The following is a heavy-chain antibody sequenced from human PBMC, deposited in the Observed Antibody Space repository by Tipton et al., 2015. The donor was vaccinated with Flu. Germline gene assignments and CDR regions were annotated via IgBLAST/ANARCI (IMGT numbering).Heavy chain of an antibody. CDR1: GYTFSGDY. Sequence: QLVQSGAEVKKPGASVKVSCKASGYTFSGDYMHWVRQAPGQGLEWMGRINPKSGGTNYAQKFQGRVTMIRDTSISTVYMELSSRRSDDTAVYYCARGTQQWDNWGQGTLVTVSS. V-gene: IGHV1-2*06. J-gene: IGHJ4*02. CDR3: ARGTQQWDN. D-gene: IGHD6-13*01. CDR2: INPKSGGT.